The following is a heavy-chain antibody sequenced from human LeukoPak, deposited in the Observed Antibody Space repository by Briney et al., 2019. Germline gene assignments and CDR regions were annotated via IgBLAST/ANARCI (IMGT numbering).Heavy chain of an antibody. Sequence: ASVKVSCKASGYTFTSYYMHWVRQAPGQGLEWMGIINLSGGSTSYAQKFQGRVTMTRDTSTSTVYMELSSLRSEDTAVYYCARDPCSSTSCYSASYWFDPWGQGTLVTVSS. D-gene: IGHD2-2*01. J-gene: IGHJ5*02. V-gene: IGHV1-46*01. CDR1: GYTFTSYY. CDR2: INLSGGST. CDR3: ARDPCSSTSCYSASYWFDP.